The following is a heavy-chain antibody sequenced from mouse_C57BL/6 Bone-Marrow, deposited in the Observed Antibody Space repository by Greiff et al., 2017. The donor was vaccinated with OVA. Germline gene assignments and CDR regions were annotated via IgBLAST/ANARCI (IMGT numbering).Heavy chain of an antibody. Sequence: QVQLQQPGAELVKPGASVKLSCKASGYTFTSYWMQWVKQRPGQGLAWIGEIDPSDSYTNYNQKFKGKATLTVDTSSSTAYMQLSSLTSEDSAVYYCARSAGDYWGQGTTLTVSS. CDR1: GYTFTSYW. J-gene: IGHJ2*01. CDR2: IDPSDSYT. CDR3: ARSAGDY. V-gene: IGHV1-50*01.